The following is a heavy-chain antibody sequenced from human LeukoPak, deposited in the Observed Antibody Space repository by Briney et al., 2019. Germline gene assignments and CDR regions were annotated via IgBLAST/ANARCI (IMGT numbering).Heavy chain of an antibody. CDR2: IWYGGNNK. CDR1: GFTFSSYG. CDR3: ARELPPVEKYYFDY. D-gene: IGHD5-24*01. V-gene: IGHV3-33*01. Sequence: GRSLRLSCVPSGFTFSSYGMHWVRQPPGKGLEWLALIWYGGNNKYYADSVKGRFTISRDNSKNTLYLQMNSLRAEDTAVYYCARELPPVEKYYFDYWGQGTLVTVSS. J-gene: IGHJ4*02.